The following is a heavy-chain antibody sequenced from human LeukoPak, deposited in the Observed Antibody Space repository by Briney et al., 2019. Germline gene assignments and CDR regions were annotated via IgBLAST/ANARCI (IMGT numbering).Heavy chain of an antibody. CDR2: IYYSGST. J-gene: IGHJ6*02. CDR1: GGSISSYY. D-gene: IGHD2-2*01. V-gene: IGHV4-59*01. Sequence: SETLSLTCTVSGGSISSYYWSRIRQPPGKGLEWIGYIYYSGSTNYNPSLKSRVTISVDTSKNQFSLKLSSVTAADTAVYYCARGYCSSTSCYRYYYYYGMDVWGQGTTVTVSS. CDR3: ARGYCSSTSCYRYYYYYGMDV.